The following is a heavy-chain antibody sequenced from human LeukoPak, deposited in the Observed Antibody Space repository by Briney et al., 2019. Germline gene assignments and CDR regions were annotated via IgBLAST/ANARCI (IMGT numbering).Heavy chain of an antibody. CDR3: AKPAKTDYADY. CDR2: INGSGGST. D-gene: IGHD1-14*01. V-gene: IGHV3-23*01. CDR1: GFTFSSHA. J-gene: IGHJ4*02. Sequence: GGSLRLSCAASGFTFSSHAMNWVRQAPGKGLEWVSSINGSGGSTYYAVSVKGRFTISRDNSKNMLYLQMNSLRAEDTAVYYCAKPAKTDYADYWGQGTLVTVSS.